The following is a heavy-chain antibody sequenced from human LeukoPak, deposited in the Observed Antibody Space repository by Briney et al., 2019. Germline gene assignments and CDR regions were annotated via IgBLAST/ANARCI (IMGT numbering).Heavy chain of an antibody. V-gene: IGHV4-34*01. J-gene: IGHJ6*04. Sequence: PSETLSLTCAVYGGSFSGYYWSWIRQPPGKGLEWIGEINHSGSTNYNPSLKSRVTISVDTSKNQFSLKLSSVTAADTAVYYCASTSAAGLESKYYYYYGMDVWGKGTTVTVSS. CDR1: GGSFSGYY. CDR3: ASTSAAGLESKYYYYYGMDV. D-gene: IGHD6-13*01. CDR2: INHSGST.